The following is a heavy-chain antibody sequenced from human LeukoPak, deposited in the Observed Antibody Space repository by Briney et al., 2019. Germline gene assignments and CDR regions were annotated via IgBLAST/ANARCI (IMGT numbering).Heavy chain of an antibody. Sequence: SETLSLTCTVSGGSISSYYWSWLRQPPGKGLEWIGYIYYSGSTNYNPSLKSRVTISVDTSKNQFSLKLSSVTAADTAVYYCARVGRQWLVRGVYNWFDPWGQGTLVTVSS. CDR1: GGSISSYY. J-gene: IGHJ5*02. D-gene: IGHD6-19*01. V-gene: IGHV4-59*01. CDR3: ARVGRQWLVRGVYNWFDP. CDR2: IYYSGST.